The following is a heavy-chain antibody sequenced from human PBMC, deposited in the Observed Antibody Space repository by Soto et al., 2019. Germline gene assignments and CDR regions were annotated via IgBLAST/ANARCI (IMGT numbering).Heavy chain of an antibody. J-gene: IGHJ5*01. D-gene: IGHD2-2*01. V-gene: IGHV1-2*02. CDR2: INPNSGDT. CDR1: GYIFTGYY. CDR3: ARPFCTSNSCHNWFDS. Sequence: ASVKVSCKASGYIFTGYYINWVRQAPGQGLEWMGWINPNSGDTSFLQKFQGRVSMTTDTSINTAYMELSRVTSDDTAVYYCARPFCTSNSCHNWFDSWGQGNRVPGSS.